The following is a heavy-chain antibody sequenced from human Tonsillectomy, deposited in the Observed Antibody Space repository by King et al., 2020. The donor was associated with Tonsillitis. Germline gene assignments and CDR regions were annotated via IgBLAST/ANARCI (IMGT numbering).Heavy chain of an antibody. V-gene: IGHV2-26*01. CDR2: IFSNDEK. Sequence: VTLKESGPVLVKPTETLTLTCPVSGFSLSNARMGVSWIRQPPGKALEWLAHIFSNDEKSYNTSLKSRLTISKDTSKSQVVLTMTNMDPVDTATYFCARITGYGSTWYWYFDLWGRGTLVTVSS. J-gene: IGHJ2*01. CDR1: GFSLSNARMG. CDR3: ARITGYGSTWYWYFDL. D-gene: IGHD6-13*01.